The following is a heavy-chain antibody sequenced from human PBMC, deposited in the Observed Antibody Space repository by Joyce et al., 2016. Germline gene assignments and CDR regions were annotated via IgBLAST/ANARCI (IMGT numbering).Heavy chain of an antibody. Sequence: QEQLVESGGGVVQPGRSLRLSCAGSGFTFSHYPMHWVRQAPGRGLDWVALRAHGGSKEFYADTVRGRFTICRDNSKNTLFLQMKNLRPDDTSVYYCARDAPALMTNPFMSWREGEYYYGMDVWGQGTTVTVSS. CDR2: RAHGGSKE. CDR3: ARDAPALMTNPFMSWREGEYYYGMDV. V-gene: IGHV3-30-3*01. CDR1: GFTFSHYP. D-gene: IGHD3-16*01. J-gene: IGHJ6*02.